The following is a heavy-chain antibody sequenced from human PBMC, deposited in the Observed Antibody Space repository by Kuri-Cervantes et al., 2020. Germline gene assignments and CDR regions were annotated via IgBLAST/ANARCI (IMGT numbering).Heavy chain of an antibody. CDR1: GFTFSSYA. J-gene: IGHJ6*03. CDR3: AKDHYYYYYMDV. CDR2: ISGSGGST. V-gene: IGHV3-23*01. Sequence: GESLKISCAASGFTFSSYAMSWVRQAPGKGLEWVSVISGSGGSTYYADSLKGRFTISRDNSKNTLYLQMNSLRAGDTAVYYCAKDHYYYYYMDVWGKGTTVTVSS.